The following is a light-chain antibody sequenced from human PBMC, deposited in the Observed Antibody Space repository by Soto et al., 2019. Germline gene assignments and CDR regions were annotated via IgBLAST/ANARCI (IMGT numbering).Light chain of an antibody. CDR1: QTVSSSS. CDR3: QQYGRSPGLFT. J-gene: IGKJ3*01. CDR2: GAS. Sequence: DIVLTQSPGTLSLSPGERATLSCRASQTVSSSSLAWYQQKPGQAPRLLIFGASTRAAGFPDRFSGSGSGTDFTLTISRLEPEDFAVYYCQQYGRSPGLFTFGPGTKVDIK. V-gene: IGKV3-20*01.